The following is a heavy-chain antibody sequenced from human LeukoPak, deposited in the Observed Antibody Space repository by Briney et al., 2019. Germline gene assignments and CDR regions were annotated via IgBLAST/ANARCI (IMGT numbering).Heavy chain of an antibody. Sequence: PSETLSLTCTVSGGSISSSSYYWGWIRQPPGKGLEWIGSIYYSGSTYYHPSLKSRVTISVDTSKNQLSLKLSSVTAADAAVYYCASLPDWPYDAFDIWVQGTMVIDSS. D-gene: IGHD2-21*01. CDR2: IYYSGST. CDR3: ASLPDWPYDAFDI. V-gene: IGHV4-39*01. J-gene: IGHJ3*02. CDR1: GGSISSSSYY.